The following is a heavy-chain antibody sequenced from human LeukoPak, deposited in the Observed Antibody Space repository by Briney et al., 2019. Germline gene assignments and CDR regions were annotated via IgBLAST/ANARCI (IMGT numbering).Heavy chain of an antibody. Sequence: SETLSLTCTVSGGSISSYYWSWIRQPPGKGLEWIGYIYYSGSTNYNPSLKSRVTISVDTSKNQFSLKLSSLTAADTAVYYCARGDSGSYYVSIGSISYYFDYWGQGTLLTVS. J-gene: IGHJ4*02. CDR3: ARGDSGSYYVSIGSISYYFDY. CDR2: IYYSGST. D-gene: IGHD3-22*01. V-gene: IGHV4-59*01. CDR1: GGSISSYY.